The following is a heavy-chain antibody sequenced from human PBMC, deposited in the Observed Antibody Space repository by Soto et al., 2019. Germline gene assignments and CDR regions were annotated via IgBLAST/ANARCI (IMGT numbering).Heavy chain of an antibody. CDR2: IIPIFGTA. Sequence: ASVKVSCKASGGTFSSYAISWVRQAPGQGLEWMGGIIPIFGTANYAQKFQGRVTITADESTSTAYMELSSLRSEDTAVYYCARAPDYGGNSFDYYYYGMDVWGQGTTVTVSS. V-gene: IGHV1-69*13. CDR1: GGTFSSYA. D-gene: IGHD4-17*01. J-gene: IGHJ6*02. CDR3: ARAPDYGGNSFDYYYYGMDV.